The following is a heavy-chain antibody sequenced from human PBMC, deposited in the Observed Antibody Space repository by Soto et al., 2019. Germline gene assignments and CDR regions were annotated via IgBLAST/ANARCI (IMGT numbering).Heavy chain of an antibody. J-gene: IGHJ6*02. CDR2: ISAYNGNT. CDR3: ARDLEEDIVVVPAAIQASYYYGMDV. V-gene: IGHV1-18*01. Sequence: ASVKVSCKXSGYTFTSYGISWVRQAPGQGLEWMGWISAYNGNTNYAQKLQGRVTMTTDTSTSTAYMELRSLRSDDTAVYYCARDLEEDIVVVPAAIQASYYYGMDVWGQGTTVTVSS. CDR1: GYTFTSYG. D-gene: IGHD2-2*02.